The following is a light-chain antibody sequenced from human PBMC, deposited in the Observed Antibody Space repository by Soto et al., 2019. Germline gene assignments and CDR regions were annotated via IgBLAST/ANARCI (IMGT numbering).Light chain of an antibody. J-gene: IGLJ1*01. V-gene: IGLV1-51*01. CDR2: DNN. CDR1: SSNIGNNY. CDR3: GTWDSSLTAYV. Sequence: QSVLTQPPSVSAAPGQEVTISCSGSSSNIGNNYVSWYQQLPGTAPKFLIFDNNQRPSGIPDRFSGSKSGTSATLGITGLQTGDEADYYCGTWDSSLTAYVFGPGTKVTVL.